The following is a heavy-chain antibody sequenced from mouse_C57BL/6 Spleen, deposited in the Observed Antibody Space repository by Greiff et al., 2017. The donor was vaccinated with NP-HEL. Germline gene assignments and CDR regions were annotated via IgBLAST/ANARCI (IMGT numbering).Heavy chain of an antibody. CDR3: TGYWYFDV. Sequence: VQLKESGAELVRPGASVKLSCTASGFNIKDDYMHWVKQRPEQGLEWIGWIDPENGDTEYASKFQGKATITADTSSNTAYLQLSSLTSEDTAVYYCTGYWYFDVWGTGTTVTVSS. CDR2: IDPENGDT. J-gene: IGHJ1*03. CDR1: GFNIKDDY. V-gene: IGHV14-4*01.